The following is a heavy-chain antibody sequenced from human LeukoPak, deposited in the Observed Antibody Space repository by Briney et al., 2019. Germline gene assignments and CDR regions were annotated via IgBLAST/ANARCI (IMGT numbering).Heavy chain of an antibody. J-gene: IGHJ5*02. D-gene: IGHD1-14*01. Sequence: SETLSLTCSVSDGSINSYYWNWIRRPPGKGLEWIGYIYYNGNTNYSPSLKSRVTMSVDTSKNLFSLKVSSVTAADTAVYYCARGSPCDEPHNWFDPWGQGTLVTVSS. CDR2: IYYNGNT. CDR3: ARGSPCDEPHNWFDP. V-gene: IGHV4-59*01. CDR1: DGSINSYY.